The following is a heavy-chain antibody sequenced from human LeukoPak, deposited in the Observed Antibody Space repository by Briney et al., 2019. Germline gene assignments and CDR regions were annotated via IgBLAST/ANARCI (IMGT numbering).Heavy chain of an antibody. D-gene: IGHD3-10*01. CDR1: GYTFTSYG. Sequence: ASVKVSCKASGYTFTSYGISWVRQAPGQGREWMGWISAYNGNTDYAQKLQGRVTMATDTSTSTAYMQLTSLRSDDTAVYYCARDLKITMVRGVTPLVGYWGQGTLVTVSS. V-gene: IGHV1-18*04. J-gene: IGHJ4*02. CDR2: ISAYNGNT. CDR3: ARDLKITMVRGVTPLVGY.